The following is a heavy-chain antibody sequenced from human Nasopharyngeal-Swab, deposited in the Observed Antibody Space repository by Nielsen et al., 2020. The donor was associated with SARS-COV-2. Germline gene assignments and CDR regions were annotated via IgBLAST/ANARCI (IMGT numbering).Heavy chain of an antibody. J-gene: IGHJ4*02. D-gene: IGHD1-26*01. V-gene: IGHV3-48*02. CDR2: ITSSSSTR. CDR3: VREFEATGATYLDY. Sequence: GESLKISCAASGFAFIDYSMDWVRQAPGKGPEWVSYITSSSSTRYYADSVKGRFTVSRDNAKNSLYLQMSSLRDEDTAVYYCVREFEATGATYLDYWGLGTLVTVSS. CDR1: GFAFIDYS.